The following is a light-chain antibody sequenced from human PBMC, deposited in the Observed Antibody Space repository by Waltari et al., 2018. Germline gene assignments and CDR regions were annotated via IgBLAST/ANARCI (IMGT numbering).Light chain of an antibody. V-gene: IGKV1-12*01. CDR2: GAS. Sequence: DIQMTQSPSSVSAFVGDRVTITCRAGQSISNWLAWYQQKPGKAPKLLIYGASDLHSGVPSRFRGSGAGTDFTLTISSLQAEDFATYYCQQVNSFPATFGGGTTVEIK. CDR3: QQVNSFPAT. CDR1: QSISNW. J-gene: IGKJ4*01.